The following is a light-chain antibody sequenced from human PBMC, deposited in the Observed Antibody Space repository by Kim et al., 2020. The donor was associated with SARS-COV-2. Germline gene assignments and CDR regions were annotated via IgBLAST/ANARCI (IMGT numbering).Light chain of an antibody. CDR3: SSQTSSNTLV. CDR1: SRDVGTYNY. CDR2: EVS. V-gene: IGLV2-18*02. Sequence: QSALTQPPSVSGSPGQSVTISCTGTSRDVGTYNYVSWYQQPPGTAPKLMIYEVSYRPPGVPDRFSGSKSGNTASLTISWLQAEDEGDYYCSSQTSSNTLVFGGGTQLTVL. J-gene: IGLJ2*01.